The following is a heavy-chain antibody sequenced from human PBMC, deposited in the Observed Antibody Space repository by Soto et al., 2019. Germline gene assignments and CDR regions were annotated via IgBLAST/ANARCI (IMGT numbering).Heavy chain of an antibody. CDR2: ISYDGSNK. CDR1: GFTFSSYA. J-gene: IGHJ6*02. CDR3: EVNNQVATTDMDV. Sequence: GGSLRLSCAASGFTFSSYAMHWVRQAPGKGLEWVAVISYDGSNKYYADSVKGRFTISRDNSKNTLYLQMKSMRPEDTALYYCEVNNQVATTDMDVWGQRNTVTVSS. D-gene: IGHD5-12*01. V-gene: IGHV3-30-3*01.